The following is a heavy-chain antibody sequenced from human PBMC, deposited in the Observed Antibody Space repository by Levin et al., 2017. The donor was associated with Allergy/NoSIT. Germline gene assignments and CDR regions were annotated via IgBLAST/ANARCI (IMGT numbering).Heavy chain of an antibody. D-gene: IGHD3-3*02. CDR3: ARQAPLAYFDY. CDR2: IYPGDSDT. J-gene: IGHJ4*02. Sequence: GGSLRLSCKGSGYSFTNNWIGWVRQMPGKGLEWMGIIYPGDSDTKYSPSFQSQITISVDKSISTAYLQWSSLKASDTAMYYCARQAPLAYFDYWGQGTLVTVSS. V-gene: IGHV5-51*01. CDR1: GYSFTNNW.